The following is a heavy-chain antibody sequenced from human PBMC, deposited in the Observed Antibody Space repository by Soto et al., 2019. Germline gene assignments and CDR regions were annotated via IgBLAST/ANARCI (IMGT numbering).Heavy chain of an antibody. D-gene: IGHD3-3*01. CDR2: IYYSGST. CDR3: ARTCWSGYYPSTGFDP. CDR1: GGSISSGDYY. Sequence: QVQLQESGPGLVKPSQTLSLTCTVSGGSISSGDYYWSWIRQPPGKGLEWIGYIYYSGSTYYNPSLKSRVTISVDTSKNQFSLKLSSVTAADTAVYYCARTCWSGYYPSTGFDPWGQGTLVTVSS. J-gene: IGHJ5*02. V-gene: IGHV4-30-4*01.